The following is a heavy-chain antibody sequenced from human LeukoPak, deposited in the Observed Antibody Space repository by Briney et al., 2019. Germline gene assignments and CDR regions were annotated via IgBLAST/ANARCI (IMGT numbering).Heavy chain of an antibody. V-gene: IGHV3-21*01. J-gene: IGHJ4*02. CDR1: GFTFSSYS. CDR2: ISSSSSYI. Sequence: GGSLRLSCAASGFTFSSYSMNWVRQAPGKGLEWVSSISSSSSYIYYADSVKGRLTISRDNAKNSLYLQMNSLRAEDTAVYYCARDREGVTIFEVVTRELDYWGQGTLVTVSS. CDR3: ARDREGVTIFEVVTRELDY. D-gene: IGHD3-3*01.